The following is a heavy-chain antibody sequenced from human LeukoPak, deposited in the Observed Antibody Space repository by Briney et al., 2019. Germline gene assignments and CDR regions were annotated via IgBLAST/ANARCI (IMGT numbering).Heavy chain of an antibody. Sequence: PGGSLRLSCAASGFTFSSYGMHWVRQAPGKGLEWVAFIRYDGSNKYYADSVKGRFTISRDNSKSTLYLQMNSLRAEDTAVYYCAKDLRYCSGGSCYGAYYYYMDVWGKGTTVTVSS. CDR1: GFTFSSYG. D-gene: IGHD2-15*01. CDR3: AKDLRYCSGGSCYGAYYYYMDV. J-gene: IGHJ6*03. CDR2: IRYDGSNK. V-gene: IGHV3-30*02.